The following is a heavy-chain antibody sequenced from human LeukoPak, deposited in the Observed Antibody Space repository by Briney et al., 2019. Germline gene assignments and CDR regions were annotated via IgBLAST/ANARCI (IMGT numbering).Heavy chain of an antibody. CDR2: IYYSGST. V-gene: IGHV4-39*01. D-gene: IGHD5-18*01. Sequence: TPSQTLSLTCTVSGGSISSSGYYWGWIRQPPGKGRESIGSIYYSGSTYYNPSLESRVTICVDTSKNQFSLKLSSVTAADTAVYYCARQDSTAMVKNAFDIWGPGTMVTVSS. J-gene: IGHJ3*02. CDR1: GGSISSSGYY. CDR3: ARQDSTAMVKNAFDI.